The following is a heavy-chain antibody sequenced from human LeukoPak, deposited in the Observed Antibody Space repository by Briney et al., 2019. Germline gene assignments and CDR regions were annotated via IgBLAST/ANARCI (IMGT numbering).Heavy chain of an antibody. V-gene: IGHV1-24*01. Sequence: ASVKVSCKVSTYTLTELSMHWVRQAPGKGLEWMGGFDPEDGETIYAQKFQGRVTMTEDTSTDTAYMELSSLRSEDTAVYYCATGTYSSSWYYFDYWGQGTLVTVSS. CDR2: FDPEDGET. J-gene: IGHJ4*02. CDR3: ATGTYSSSWYYFDY. D-gene: IGHD6-13*01. CDR1: TYTLTELS.